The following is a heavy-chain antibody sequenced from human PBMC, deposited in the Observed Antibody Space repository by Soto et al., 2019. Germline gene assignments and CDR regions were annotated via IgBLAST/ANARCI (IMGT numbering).Heavy chain of an antibody. CDR2: ISGYNGDI. Sequence: QVHLVQSGGEVKKPGASVKVSCKASGYTFNRHGITWVRQAPGQGLEWMGWISGYNGDINYEQKFQGRVTLSSDTLTSTVYWELKSLRFDDTAVYYCARVRIVGAREIDFGGQGTLVTVSS. V-gene: IGHV1-18*04. J-gene: IGHJ4*02. CDR1: GYTFNRHG. CDR3: ARVRIVGAREIDF. D-gene: IGHD1-26*01.